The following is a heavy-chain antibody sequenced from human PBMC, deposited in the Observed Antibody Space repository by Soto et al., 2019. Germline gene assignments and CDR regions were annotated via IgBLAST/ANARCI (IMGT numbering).Heavy chain of an antibody. CDR3: ARTDYGDYYYYYYMDV. Sequence: QVTLKESGPVLVKPTETLTLTCTVSGFSLSNARMGVSWIRQPPGKALEWLAHIFSNDEKSYSTSLKSRLTISKDTSKSQVVLTMTNMDPVDTATYYCARTDYGDYYYYYYMDVWGKGTTVTVSS. J-gene: IGHJ6*03. V-gene: IGHV2-26*01. D-gene: IGHD4-17*01. CDR2: IFSNDEK. CDR1: GFSLSNARMG.